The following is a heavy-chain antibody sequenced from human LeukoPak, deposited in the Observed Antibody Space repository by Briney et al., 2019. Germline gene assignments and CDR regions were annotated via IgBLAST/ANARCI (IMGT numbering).Heavy chain of an antibody. CDR3: AKAKPQGSDRDFDY. V-gene: IGHV1-2*04. Sequence: GASVKVSCKASGYTFTGYYMHWVRQAPGQGLEWMGWINPNSGGTNYAQKFQGWVTMTRDTSITTAYMELNSLRSDDTAVYYCAKAKPQGSDRDFDYWGQGTLVTVSS. CDR1: GYTFTGYY. J-gene: IGHJ4*02. CDR2: INPNSGGT. D-gene: IGHD1-14*01.